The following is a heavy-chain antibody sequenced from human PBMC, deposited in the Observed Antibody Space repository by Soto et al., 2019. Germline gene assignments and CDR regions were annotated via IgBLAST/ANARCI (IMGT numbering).Heavy chain of an antibody. CDR3: ARDDGYGWFDP. CDR2: INGGNGNT. J-gene: IGHJ5*02. CDR1: GYPFTGHA. D-gene: IGHD3-16*01. V-gene: IGHV1-3*01. Sequence: QVQLVQSGSEVKKPGASVKLSCKASGYPFTGHALHWVRQAPGQSPEWVGWINGGNGNTKYSQKWQGRVTITRDTSANTAYMELTRVRSEDTAIYYCARDDGYGWFDPWGQGSLVTVSS.